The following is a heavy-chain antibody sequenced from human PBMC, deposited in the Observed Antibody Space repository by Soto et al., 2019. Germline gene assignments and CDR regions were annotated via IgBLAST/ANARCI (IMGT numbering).Heavy chain of an antibody. V-gene: IGHV4-34*01. CDR2: INHSGST. J-gene: IGHJ1*01. CDR3: ASLWRLAAAGTQH. Sequence: QVQLQQWGAGLLKPSETLSLTCAVYGGSFSGYYWSWIRQPPGKGLEWIGEINHSGSTNYNPSLKSRVTISVDTSKNQFSLKLSSVTAADTAVYYCASLWRLAAAGTQHWGQGTLVTVSS. CDR1: GGSFSGYY. D-gene: IGHD6-13*01.